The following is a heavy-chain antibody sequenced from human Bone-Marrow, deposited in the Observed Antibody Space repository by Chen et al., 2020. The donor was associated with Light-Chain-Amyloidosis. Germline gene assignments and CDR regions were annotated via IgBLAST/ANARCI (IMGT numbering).Heavy chain of an antibody. V-gene: IGHV1-24*01. Sequence: QVQLVQSGAEVKRPGASVKVSCKVSGDSLTDLAIHWVRQAPGKGLEWVGGFDPEDEEMMYGQKFQGRVRMIEDTSTETAYMELTSLTSEDTAIYSCAPAVDVGDSYEPGFNYWGQGTLVTVSS. CDR1: GDSLTDLA. D-gene: IGHD3-22*01. CDR3: APAVDVGDSYEPGFNY. CDR2: FDPEDEEM. J-gene: IGHJ4*02.